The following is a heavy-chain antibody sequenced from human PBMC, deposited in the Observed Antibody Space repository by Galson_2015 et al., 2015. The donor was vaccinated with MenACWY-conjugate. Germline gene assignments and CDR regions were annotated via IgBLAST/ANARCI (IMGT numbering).Heavy chain of an antibody. CDR3: AKRRTTVTTGRDYYYYGMDV. Sequence: SVKVSCKASGGTFSSYAISWVRQAPGQGLEWMGGIIPIFGTANYAQKFQGRVTITADESTSTAYMELSSLRSEDTAVYYCAKRRTTVTTGRDYYYYGMDVWGQGTTVTVSS. D-gene: IGHD4-17*01. CDR2: IIPIFGTA. J-gene: IGHJ6*02. CDR1: GGTFSSYA. V-gene: IGHV1-69*13.